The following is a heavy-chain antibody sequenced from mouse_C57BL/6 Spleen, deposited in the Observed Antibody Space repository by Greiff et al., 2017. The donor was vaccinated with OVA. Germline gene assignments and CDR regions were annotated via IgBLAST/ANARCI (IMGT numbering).Heavy chain of an antibody. Sequence: VQLQQSVAELVRPGASVKLSCTASGFNIKNTYMHWVKQRPEQGLEWIGRIDPANGNTKYAPKFQGKATITADTSSNTAYLQLSSLTSEDTAISDVAAYGNYVWYYARDYWGQGTSVTVSA. CDR3: AAYGNYVWYYARDY. V-gene: IGHV14-3*01. CDR2: IDPANGNT. CDR1: GFNIKNTY. J-gene: IGHJ4*01. D-gene: IGHD2-1*01.